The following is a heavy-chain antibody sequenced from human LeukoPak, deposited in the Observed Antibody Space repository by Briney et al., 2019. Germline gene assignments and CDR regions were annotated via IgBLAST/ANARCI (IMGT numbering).Heavy chain of an antibody. V-gene: IGHV3-30*02. D-gene: IGHD2-2*02. Sequence: PGGSLRLSCAASGFTFSSYGMHWVRQAPGKGLEWVAFIRYDGSNKYYADSVKGRFTISRDNSKNTLYLQMNSLRAEDTAVYYCAKDLGYCSSTSYYNPFDYWGQGTLVTVSS. CDR1: GFTFSSYG. CDR2: IRYDGSNK. CDR3: AKDLGYCSSTSYYNPFDY. J-gene: IGHJ4*02.